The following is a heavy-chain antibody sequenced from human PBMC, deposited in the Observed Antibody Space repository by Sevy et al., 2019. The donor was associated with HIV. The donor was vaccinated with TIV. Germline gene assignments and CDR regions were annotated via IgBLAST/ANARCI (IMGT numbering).Heavy chain of an antibody. V-gene: IGHV3-7*01. CDR3: ARLLWDVVVVPGTTPGQYFDY. D-gene: IGHD2-2*01. CDR1: GFTFNTYW. J-gene: IGHJ4*02. CDR2: INPDGSGK. Sequence: GGSLRLSCVASGFTFNTYWMTWVRQAPGKGLEWVANINPDGSGKDYVYSLKGRFTVSRDNAETSLYLHMNSLRVEDTAVYFCARLLWDVVVVPGTTPGQYFDYWGQGTLVTVSS.